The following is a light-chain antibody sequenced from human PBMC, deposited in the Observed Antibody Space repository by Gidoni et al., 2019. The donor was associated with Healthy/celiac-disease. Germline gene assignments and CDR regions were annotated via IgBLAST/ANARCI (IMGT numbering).Light chain of an antibody. Sequence: EIVLTQSPPTLSLSPGERATLSCRASQSVSSYLAWYQQKPGQAPRLLIYDASNRATGIPARFSGSGSGTDFTLTISSLEPEDFAVYYCQQRSNWPGLTFGGGTKVEIK. CDR1: QSVSSY. V-gene: IGKV3-11*01. J-gene: IGKJ4*01. CDR3: QQRSNWPGLT. CDR2: DAS.